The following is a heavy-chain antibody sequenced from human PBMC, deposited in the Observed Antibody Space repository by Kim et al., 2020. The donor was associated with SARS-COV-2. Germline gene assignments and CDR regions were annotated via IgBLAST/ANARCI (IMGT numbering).Heavy chain of an antibody. J-gene: IGHJ6*02. V-gene: IGHV3-53*01. CDR3: AKGRPMAGGYGMDV. CDR1: GFIVSSSY. D-gene: IGHD5-12*01. CDR2: TYADGNT. Sequence: GGSLRLSCAASGFIVSSSYMTWVRQAPGKGLDWVSVTYADGNTYYAEAVKGRFTVSRDTSGKTEYLQLNSLRVDDTAISYCAKGRPMAGGYGMDVWGQGTTVIVSS.